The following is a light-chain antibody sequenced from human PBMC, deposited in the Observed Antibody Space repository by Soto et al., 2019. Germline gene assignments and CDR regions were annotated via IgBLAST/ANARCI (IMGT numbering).Light chain of an antibody. CDR2: ATS. V-gene: IGKV1-16*01. J-gene: IGKJ5*01. CDR1: HCINNY. CDR3: QQRSDSIT. Sequence: DLQMTQSPSSLSASVGDRVTITFRASHCINNYLALFQQKPGKAPKLLISATSSFQRGVPSSFSFGGSGADFTLTISSLEPEDFTVYYCQQRSDSITFGQGTRLEIK.